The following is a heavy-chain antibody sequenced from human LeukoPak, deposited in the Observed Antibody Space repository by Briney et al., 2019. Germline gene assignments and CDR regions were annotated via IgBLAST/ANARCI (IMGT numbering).Heavy chain of an antibody. D-gene: IGHD2-2*01. CDR3: AKDADIVVVPADYFDY. V-gene: IGHV3-23*01. CDR2: ISGSGGST. CDR1: GFTFSSYA. J-gene: IGHJ4*02. Sequence: GGSLRLSCAASGFTFSSYAMSWVRQAPGKGLEWVSAISGSGGSTYYADSVKGRFTISGDNSKNTLYLQMNSLRAEDTAVYYCAKDADIVVVPADYFDYWGQGTLVTVSS.